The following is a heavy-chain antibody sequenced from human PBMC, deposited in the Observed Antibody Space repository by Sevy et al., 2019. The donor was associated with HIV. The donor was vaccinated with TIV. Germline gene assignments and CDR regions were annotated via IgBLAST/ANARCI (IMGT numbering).Heavy chain of an antibody. D-gene: IGHD3-10*01. CDR2: INHSGST. CDR1: GGSFSGYY. V-gene: IGHV4-34*01. CDR3: ARGKSPAYYYGSGSQQRAQVDP. Sequence: SETLSLTCAVYGGSFSGYYWSWIRQPPGKGLEWIGEINHSGSTNYNPSLKSRVTISVDTSKNQFSLKPSSVTAADTAVYYCARGKSPAYYYGSGSQQRAQVDPWGQGTLVTVSS. J-gene: IGHJ5*02.